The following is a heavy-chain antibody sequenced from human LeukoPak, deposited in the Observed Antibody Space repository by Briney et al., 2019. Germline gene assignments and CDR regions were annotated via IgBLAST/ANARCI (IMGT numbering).Heavy chain of an antibody. J-gene: IGHJ5*02. Sequence: PGGSLRLSCAASGFTFNRNYMGWVRQAPGKGLEWVASIKGDGSEKYYVDSVKGRFTISRDNADNSLYLQMNSLRGEDTAVYYCAKKLGTPGPWGQGTLVTVSS. CDR1: GFTFNRNY. CDR3: AKKLGTPGP. D-gene: IGHD4-23*01. CDR2: IKGDGSEK. V-gene: IGHV3-7*01.